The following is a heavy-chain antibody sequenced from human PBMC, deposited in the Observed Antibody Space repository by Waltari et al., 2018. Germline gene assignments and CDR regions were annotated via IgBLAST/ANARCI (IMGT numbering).Heavy chain of an antibody. J-gene: IGHJ6*02. CDR2: INPNSGGT. V-gene: IGHV1-2*02. D-gene: IGHD6-13*01. CDR3: ARERITTAGIRWSFFYGMDV. Sequence: QVQLVQSEAELKKPGASVKVSCKASGYTFTGYYIHWVRPAPGHGLEWMGWINPNSGGTNYAQKFQGRVTMTRDTSISTAYMEVSRLRSDDTAVYYCARERITTAGIRWSFFYGMDVWGQGTTVTVSS. CDR1: GYTFTGYY.